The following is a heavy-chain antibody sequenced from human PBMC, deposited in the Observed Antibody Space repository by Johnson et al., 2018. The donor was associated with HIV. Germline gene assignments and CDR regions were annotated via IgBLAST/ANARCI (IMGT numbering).Heavy chain of an antibody. D-gene: IGHD3-16*01. CDR1: GFAVSSRS. V-gene: IGHV3-66*01. CDR2: IYTGGTT. Sequence: EVQLVESGGGLVQPGGSLRLSCAASGFAVSSRSMSWVRQAPGKGLEWVSFIYTGGTTYYADSVKGRFTISRDKAKNFLYLQMNSLRAEDTAVYYCARDYETIWGQGTMVTVSS. J-gene: IGHJ3*02. CDR3: ARDYETI.